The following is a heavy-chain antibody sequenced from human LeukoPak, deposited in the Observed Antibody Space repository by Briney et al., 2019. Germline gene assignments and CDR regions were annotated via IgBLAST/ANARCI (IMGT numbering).Heavy chain of an antibody. J-gene: IGHJ4*02. CDR3: ATGSGSTGLYY. V-gene: IGHV3-7*01. CDR2: IKEDGSDK. CDR1: GVRFRTYW. D-gene: IGHD4-11*01. Sequence: GGSLRQTCAVSGVRFRTYWMSWVRQAPGKGLEWVANIKEDGSDKYYLGSVKGRFTISRDNPNNSLYLQMNSLRAEDTAVYYCATGSGSTGLYYWGRGTVVTVSS.